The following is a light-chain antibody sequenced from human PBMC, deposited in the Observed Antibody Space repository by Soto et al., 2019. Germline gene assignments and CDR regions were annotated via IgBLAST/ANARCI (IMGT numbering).Light chain of an antibody. J-gene: IGKJ4*01. V-gene: IGKV3-11*01. CDR1: QSINNY. Sequence: IVLTQSPATLSLSPGERATLSCRASQSINNYLAWYQQQPGQAPRLLIYDASNWATGIPARFSGSGSGTDFTLTISSLAPEDFAVYYCQQRSNWPPSLTFGGGTKVEIK. CDR3: QQRSNWPPSLT. CDR2: DAS.